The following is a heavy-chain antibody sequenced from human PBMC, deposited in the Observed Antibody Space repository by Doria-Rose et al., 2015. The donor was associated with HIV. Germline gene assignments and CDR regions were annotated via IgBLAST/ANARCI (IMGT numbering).Heavy chain of an antibody. D-gene: IGHD6-13*01. CDR3: ARIKSSRWYPKYYFDF. CDR1: GVSLSSPGMG. J-gene: IGHJ4*02. V-gene: IGHV2-26*01. CDR2: IFSDDDR. Sequence: QVTLKEAGPVLVKPTETLTLTCTVSGVSLSSPGMGVSWVRQPPGKALEWLANIFSDDDRSYNTSLKSRLTISRGTSKSQVVLTMTDMDPVDTATYYCARIKSSRWYPKYYFDFWGQGTLVIVSA.